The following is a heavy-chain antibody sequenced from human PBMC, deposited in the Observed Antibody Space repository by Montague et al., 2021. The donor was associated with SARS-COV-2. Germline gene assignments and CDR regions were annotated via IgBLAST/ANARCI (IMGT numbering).Heavy chain of an antibody. CDR1: GFTFSSYW. J-gene: IGHJ4*02. CDR2: INTGGSTS. V-gene: IGHV3-74*01. CDR3: ARNSDS. Sequence: SLRPCAASGFTFSSYWMHWVRQAPGKGLVWVSRINTGGSTSTYADSVKGRFTVSRDNAKNTLYLQMSSLRAEDTAVYYCARNSDSWGQGTLVTVSS.